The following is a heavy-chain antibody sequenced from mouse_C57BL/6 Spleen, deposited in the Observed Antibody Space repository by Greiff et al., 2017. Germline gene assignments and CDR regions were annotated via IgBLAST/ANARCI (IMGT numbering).Heavy chain of an antibody. V-gene: IGHV1-52*01. CDR3: AREVKEYYYAMDY. D-gene: IGHD2-2*01. Sequence: QVQLQQPGAELVRPGSSVKLSCKASGYTFTSYWMHWVKQRPIQGLEWIGNIDPSDSETHYNQKFKDKATLTVDKSSSTAYMQLSSLTSEDSAVYYGAREVKEYYYAMDYWGQGTSVTVSS. J-gene: IGHJ4*01. CDR2: IDPSDSET. CDR1: GYTFTSYW.